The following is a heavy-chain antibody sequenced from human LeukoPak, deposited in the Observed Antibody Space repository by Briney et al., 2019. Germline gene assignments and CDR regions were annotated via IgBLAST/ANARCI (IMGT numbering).Heavy chain of an antibody. CDR1: GFTFSSYW. V-gene: IGHV3-7*01. CDR2: IKQDGSEK. J-gene: IGHJ4*02. CDR3: ARDSKTYYDFWSGYRGHYFDY. Sequence: PGGSLRLSCAASGFTFSSYWMSWVRQAPGKGLEWVANIKQDGSEKYYVDSVKGRFTISRDNSKNTLYLQMNSLRAEDTAVYYCARDSKTYYDFWSGYRGHYFDYWGQGTLVTVSS. D-gene: IGHD3-3*01.